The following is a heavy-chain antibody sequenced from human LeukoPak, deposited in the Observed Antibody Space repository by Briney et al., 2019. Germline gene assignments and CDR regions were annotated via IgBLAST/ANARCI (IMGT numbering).Heavy chain of an antibody. Sequence: ASVKVSCKASGYTFTSYGISWVRQAPGQGLEWMGLSSAYNGNTNYAQKLQGRVTMTTDTSTSTAYMELRSLRSDDTAVYYCARDNFRSAAGRVGFDYWGQGTLVTVSS. D-gene: IGHD6-13*01. J-gene: IGHJ4*02. V-gene: IGHV1-18*01. CDR1: GYTFTSYG. CDR2: SSAYNGNT. CDR3: ARDNFRSAAGRVGFDY.